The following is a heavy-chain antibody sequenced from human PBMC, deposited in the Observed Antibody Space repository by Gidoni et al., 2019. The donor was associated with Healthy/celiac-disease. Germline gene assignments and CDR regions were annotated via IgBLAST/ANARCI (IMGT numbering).Heavy chain of an antibody. J-gene: IGHJ4*02. D-gene: IGHD4-17*01. V-gene: IGHV3-33*01. CDR3: ARDRTVTTGAADY. CDR1: GFTFSSYG. CDR2: IWYDGSNK. Sequence: QVQLVESGGGVVQPGRSLRLSCAASGFTFSSYGMHWVRQAPGKGLEWVAVIWYDGSNKYYADSVKGRFTISRDNSKNTLYLQMNSLRAEDTAVYYCARDRTVTTGAADYWGQGTLVTVSS.